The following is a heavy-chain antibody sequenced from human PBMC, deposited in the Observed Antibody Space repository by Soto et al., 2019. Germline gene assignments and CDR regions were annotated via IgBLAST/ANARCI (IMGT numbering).Heavy chain of an antibody. CDR3: AYTSGSHLGSQQN. CDR2: ISGGGRST. D-gene: IGHD3-10*01. J-gene: IGHJ4*02. Sequence: EVQLLESGGGLVQSGGSLRLSCAASGFTFSNYVMSWVRQAPGKGLEWLSGISGGGRSTYYADSVKGRFTISRDNSKSTLYLQMSSLRAEDTALYYCAYTSGSHLGSQQNWGQGTLVTVSS. V-gene: IGHV3-23*01. CDR1: GFTFSNYV.